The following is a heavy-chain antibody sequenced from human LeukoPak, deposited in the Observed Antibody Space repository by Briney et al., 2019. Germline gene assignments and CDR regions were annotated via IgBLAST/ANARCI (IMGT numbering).Heavy chain of an antibody. CDR1: GGSISSYY. CDR3: ATMRAVRVNDFWSGYPDY. CDR2: IYHSGTT. D-gene: IGHD3-3*01. J-gene: IGHJ4*02. V-gene: IGHV4-59*01. Sequence: SETLSLTCTVSGGSISSYYWSWIRQPPGKGLEWIGYIYHSGTTNYNPSLRSRVTISVDTSKNQFSLKLSSVTAADTAVYYCATMRAVRVNDFWSGYPDYWGQGTLVTVSS.